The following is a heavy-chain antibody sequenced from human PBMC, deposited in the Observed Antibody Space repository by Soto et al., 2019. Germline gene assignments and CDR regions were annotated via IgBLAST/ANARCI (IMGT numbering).Heavy chain of an antibody. J-gene: IGHJ4*02. Sequence: VKVSCKVSGYTLTELSMHWVRQAPGKGLEWMGGFDPEDGETIYAQKFQGRVTMTEDTSTDTAYMELSSLRSEDTAVYYCATQGPGGWYFGYWGQGTLVTVSS. CDR3: ATQGPGGWYFGY. V-gene: IGHV1-24*01. D-gene: IGHD6-19*01. CDR2: FDPEDGET. CDR1: GYTLTELS.